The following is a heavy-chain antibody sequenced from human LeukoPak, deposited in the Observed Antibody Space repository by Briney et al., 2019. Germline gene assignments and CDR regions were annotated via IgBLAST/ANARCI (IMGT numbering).Heavy chain of an antibody. CDR3: ARVFYYYYMDV. V-gene: IGHV4-34*01. J-gene: IGHJ6*03. Sequence: SETLSLTCAVYGGSFSGYYWSWIRQPPGKGLEWIGEINHSGSTNYNPSLKSRVTISVDTSKNQFSLKLSSVTAADTAVYYCARVFYYYYMDVWGKGTTVTVSS. CDR1: GGSFSGYY. CDR2: INHSGST.